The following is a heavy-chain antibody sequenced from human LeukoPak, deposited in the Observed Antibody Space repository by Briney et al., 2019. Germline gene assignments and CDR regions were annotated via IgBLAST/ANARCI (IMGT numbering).Heavy chain of an antibody. V-gene: IGHV1-69*04. Sequence: SVKVSCKASGGTFSSYAISWVRQAPGQGLEWMGRIIPILGIANYAQKFQGRVTITADKSTSTAYMELSSLRSEDTAVYYCARTTLAVAGPGRWFDPWGQGTLVTISS. J-gene: IGHJ5*02. CDR3: ARTTLAVAGPGRWFDP. CDR2: IIPILGIA. D-gene: IGHD6-19*01. CDR1: GGTFSSYA.